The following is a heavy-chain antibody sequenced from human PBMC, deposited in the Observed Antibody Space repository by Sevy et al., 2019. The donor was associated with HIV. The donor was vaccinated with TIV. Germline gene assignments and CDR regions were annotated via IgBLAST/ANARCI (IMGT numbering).Heavy chain of an antibody. D-gene: IGHD6-13*01. Sequence: ASVKVSCKASGYTFTSYGISWVRQAPGQGLEWMGWISAYNGNTNYAQKLQGRVTMTTDTSTSTAYMGLRSLRSDDTAVYYCARDPGIAAAGTYYYYYYGMDVWGQGTTVTVSS. J-gene: IGHJ6*02. CDR1: GYTFTSYG. CDR2: ISAYNGNT. V-gene: IGHV1-18*01. CDR3: ARDPGIAAAGTYYYYYYGMDV.